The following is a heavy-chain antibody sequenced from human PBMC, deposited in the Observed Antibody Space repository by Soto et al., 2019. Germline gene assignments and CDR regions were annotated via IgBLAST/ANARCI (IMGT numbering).Heavy chain of an antibody. J-gene: IGHJ4*02. CDR1: EYSFTTYW. V-gene: IGHV5-10-1*01. CDR2: IDPSDSYT. D-gene: IGHD6-13*01. CDR3: ARLGIASPCNPCF. Sequence: GESLKISCKGSEYSFTTYWISWVRQMPGKGLEWMGRIDPSDSYTNYSPSFQGHVTISADKSLSTAYLQWSSLKASDTAMYYCARLGIASPCNPCFWGQGTLVTVS.